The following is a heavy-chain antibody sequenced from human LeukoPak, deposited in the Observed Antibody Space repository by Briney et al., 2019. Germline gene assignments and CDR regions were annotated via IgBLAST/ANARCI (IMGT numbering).Heavy chain of an antibody. CDR3: AREYSSSWYGGVDY. V-gene: IGHV3-7*01. CDR1: GFTFTTYW. CDR2: IKQDGSEK. D-gene: IGHD6-13*01. J-gene: IGHJ4*02. Sequence: SGGSLRLSCVGSGFTFTTYWMSWVRQAPGKGLEWVANIKQDGSEKYYVDSVKGRFTISRDNAKNSLYLQMNSLRAEDTAVYYCAREYSSSWYGGVDYWGQGTLVTISP.